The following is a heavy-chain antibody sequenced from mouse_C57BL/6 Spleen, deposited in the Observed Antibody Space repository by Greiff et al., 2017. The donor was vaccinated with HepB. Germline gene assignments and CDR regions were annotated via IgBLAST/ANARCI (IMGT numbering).Heavy chain of an antibody. CDR3: ARPDGYSFAY. J-gene: IGHJ3*01. D-gene: IGHD2-3*01. CDR1: GYTFTSYW. CDR2: IYPSDSET. V-gene: IGHV1-61*01. Sequence: QVQLKQPGAELVRPGSSVKLSCKASGYTFTSYWMDWVKQRPGQGLEWIGNIYPSDSETHYNQKFKDKATLTVDKSSSTAYMQLSSLTSEDSAVYYCARPDGYSFAYWGQGTLVTVSA.